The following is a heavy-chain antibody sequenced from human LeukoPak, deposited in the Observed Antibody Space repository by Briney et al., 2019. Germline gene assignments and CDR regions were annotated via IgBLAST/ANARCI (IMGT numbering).Heavy chain of an antibody. CDR1: GFTFSSYA. J-gene: IGHJ4*02. CDR3: AKVSGSYSGY. CDR2: ISGSCGST. D-gene: IGHD1-26*01. V-gene: IGHV3-23*01. Sequence: GGSLRLFCAASGFTFSSYAMSWDRQAPWKELEGVSAISGSCGSTYYANSVKGRFTISKDNSKNTLYLQMNSLRAEDTAVYYCAKVSGSYSGYWGQGTLVTVSS.